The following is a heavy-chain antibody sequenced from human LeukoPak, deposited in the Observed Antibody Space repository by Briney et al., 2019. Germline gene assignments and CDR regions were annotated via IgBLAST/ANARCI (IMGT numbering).Heavy chain of an antibody. CDR3: ARVFARDGEISGSYYYY. J-gene: IGHJ4*02. CDR1: GGTFSTYA. Sequence: GASVKVSCKASGGTFSTYAVNWVRQAPGQGLEWMGGIIPLFGTANYAQKFQGRVTITTDESTSTAYMELSSLRSEDTAIYYCARVFARDGEISGSYYYYWGQGTLVTVSS. CDR2: IIPLFGTA. D-gene: IGHD1-26*01. V-gene: IGHV1-69*05.